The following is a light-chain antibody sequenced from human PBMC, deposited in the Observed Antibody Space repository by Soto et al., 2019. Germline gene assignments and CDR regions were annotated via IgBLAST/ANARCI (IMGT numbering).Light chain of an antibody. Sequence: IFLTQSPGTLSLSPGDRATLSCRASHTMDNSNPAWYQHKPGHAPRLLIYGTSNRATGIPDRFSGSGSGTDFILTITSLEPEDFAVYYCQEFGSNFGGGTRVE. J-gene: IGKJ4*01. CDR2: GTS. CDR3: QEFGSN. CDR1: HTMDNSN. V-gene: IGKV3-20*01.